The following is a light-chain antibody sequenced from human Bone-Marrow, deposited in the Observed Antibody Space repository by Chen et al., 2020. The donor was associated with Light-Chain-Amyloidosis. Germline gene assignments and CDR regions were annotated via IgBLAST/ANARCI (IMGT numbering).Light chain of an antibody. CDR2: KAS. J-gene: IGKJ2*01. V-gene: IGKV1-5*03. Sequence: DIQMTQSPSTLSASVGDRVTITCRASQSISNWLAWYQQKPGKAPKVLIYKASSLQSGGPSRFSGSGSETDFTLTISSLQPDDFATYYCQQYNGYPYTFGQGPNWRSN. CDR3: QQYNGYPYT. CDR1: QSISNW.